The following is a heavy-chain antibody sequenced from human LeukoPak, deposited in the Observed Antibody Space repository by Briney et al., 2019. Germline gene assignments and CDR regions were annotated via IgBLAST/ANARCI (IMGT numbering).Heavy chain of an antibody. CDR3: ARSLGETTFDW. J-gene: IGHJ4*02. CDR1: GFTFRNYG. V-gene: IGHV3-33*01. Sequence: PGESLRLSCVASGFTFRNYGMHWIRQAPGKGPEWVSVIFYDGSKKYYADFVKGRFTISRDNSKNVVCLQMDSLRAEDTAFYYCARSLGETTFDWWGQGTLVTVPS. CDR2: IFYDGSKK. D-gene: IGHD3-16*01.